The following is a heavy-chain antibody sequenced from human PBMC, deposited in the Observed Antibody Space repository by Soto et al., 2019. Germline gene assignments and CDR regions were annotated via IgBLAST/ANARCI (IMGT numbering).Heavy chain of an antibody. CDR3: ARDNCGGDCYHFDY. CDR1: GGSVSSGSYY. D-gene: IGHD2-21*02. V-gene: IGHV4-61*01. J-gene: IGHJ4*02. Sequence: QVQLQESGPGLVKPSETLSLTCTVSGGSVSSGSYYWSWIRQPPGKGLEWIGYIYYSGSTNYNPSLKSRVTTSVDTSKNQSSLKLSSVTAADTAVYYCARDNCGGDCYHFDYWGQGTLVTVSS. CDR2: IYYSGST.